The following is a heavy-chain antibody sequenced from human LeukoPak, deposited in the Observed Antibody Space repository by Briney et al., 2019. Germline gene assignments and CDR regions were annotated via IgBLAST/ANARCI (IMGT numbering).Heavy chain of an antibody. D-gene: IGHD6-19*01. CDR2: INPNSGGT. V-gene: IGHV1-2*02. J-gene: IGHJ4*02. CDR3: ARIGGEQWLEPFDY. Sequence: ASVKVSCKASGYTFTGYYMHWVRQAPGQGLEWMGWINPNSGGTNYAQKFQGRVTMTRNTSISTAYMELSSLRSEDTAVYYCARIGGEQWLEPFDYWGQGTLVTVSS. CDR1: GYTFTGYY.